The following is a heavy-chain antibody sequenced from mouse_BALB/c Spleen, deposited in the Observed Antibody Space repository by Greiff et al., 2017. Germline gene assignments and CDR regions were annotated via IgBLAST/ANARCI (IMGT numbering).Heavy chain of an antibody. CDR1: GFTFSSYG. CDR2: ISSGGSYT. D-gene: IGHD1-1*01. Sequence: EVKLQESGGDLVKPGGSLKLSCAASGFTFSSYGMSWVRQTPDKRLEWVATISSGGSYTYYPDSVKGRFTISRDNAKNTLYLQMSSLKSEDTAMYYCARRGYYGSADYWGQGTTLTVSS. CDR3: ARRGYYGSADY. J-gene: IGHJ2*01. V-gene: IGHV5-6*02.